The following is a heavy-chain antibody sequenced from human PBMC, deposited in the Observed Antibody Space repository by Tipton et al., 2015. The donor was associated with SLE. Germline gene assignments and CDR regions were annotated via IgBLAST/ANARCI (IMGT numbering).Heavy chain of an antibody. D-gene: IGHD1-20*01. V-gene: IGHV4-39*01. CDR1: GDSISGTTYS. CDR2: VYYTGTT. J-gene: IGHJ4*02. Sequence: LRLSCTVSGDSISGTTYSWAWIRQSPGKGLDWIGSVYYTGTTSYNPSLESRVTVSLDTSRNRFSLRLRSVTAADTAMYFCARHLGAHNWNYWGQGTLVTVSS. CDR3: ARHLGAHNWNY.